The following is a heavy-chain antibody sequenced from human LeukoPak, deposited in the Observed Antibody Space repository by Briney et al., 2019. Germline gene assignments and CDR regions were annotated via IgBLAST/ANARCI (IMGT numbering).Heavy chain of an antibody. J-gene: IGHJ6*03. CDR1: GGSVSDYY. Sequence: SETLSLTCTISGGSVSDYYWSWIRQSPGKGLEWIGYIYYTGSTTYNPSLKSRVTMSADTSKNQFSLKLRSVTAADTAVYYCARDSMVRGVVITPTFYHPMDVWGKGTTVTISS. CDR3: ARDSMVRGVVITPTFYHPMDV. CDR2: IYYTGST. V-gene: IGHV4-59*02. D-gene: IGHD3-10*01.